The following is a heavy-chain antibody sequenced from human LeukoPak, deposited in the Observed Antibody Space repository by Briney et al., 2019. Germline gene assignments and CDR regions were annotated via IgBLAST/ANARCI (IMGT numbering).Heavy chain of an antibody. J-gene: IGHJ4*02. Sequence: SETLSLTCTVSGGSISSHYWSWIRQPPGKGLEWIEYIYYSGSTNYNPSLKSRVTISVDTSKNQFSLKLSSVTAADTAVYYCARVGYCSSTSCRNVYYFDYWGQGTLVTVSS. CDR1: GGSISSHY. CDR2: IYYSGST. CDR3: ARVGYCSSTSCRNVYYFDY. V-gene: IGHV4-59*11. D-gene: IGHD2-2*01.